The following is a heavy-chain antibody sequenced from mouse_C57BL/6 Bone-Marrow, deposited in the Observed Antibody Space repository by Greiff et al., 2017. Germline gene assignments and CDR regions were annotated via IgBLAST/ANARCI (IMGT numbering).Heavy chain of an antibody. CDR3: ARGGCFAY. CDR2: IDPSDSYT. V-gene: IGHV1-59*01. CDR1: GYTFTSYW. J-gene: IGHJ3*01. Sequence: VKLQQPGAELVRPGTSVKLSCKASGYTFTSYWMHWVKQRPGQGLEWIGVIDPSDSYTNYNQKFKGKATLTVDTSSSTAYMQLSSLTSEDSAVYYCARGGCFAYWGQGTLVTVSA.